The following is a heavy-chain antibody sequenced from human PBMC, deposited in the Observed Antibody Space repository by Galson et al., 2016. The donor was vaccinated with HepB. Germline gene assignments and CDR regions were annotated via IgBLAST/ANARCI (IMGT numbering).Heavy chain of an antibody. D-gene: IGHD2-21*01. CDR1: GYTFTSYD. J-gene: IGHJ6*02. CDR3: ARGVETYCFGTACLDKYGLDV. Sequence: SVKVSCKASGYTFTSYDIKWVRQATGQGFEWMGWMNPNTGHTGYAQKFQGRVTMTRDTSTSTAFMELNSLTSEDTAIYYCARGVETYCFGTACLDKYGLDVWGQGTTVIVSS. V-gene: IGHV1-8*01. CDR2: MNPNTGHT.